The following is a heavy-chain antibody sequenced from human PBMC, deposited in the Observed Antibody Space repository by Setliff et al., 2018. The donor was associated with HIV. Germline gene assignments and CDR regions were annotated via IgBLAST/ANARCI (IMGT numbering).Heavy chain of an antibody. CDR3: AGDEGGYYDGSFDY. CDR2: IYYSGST. J-gene: IGHJ4*02. D-gene: IGHD3-22*01. Sequence: SETLSLTCTVSGDSVSSRSYYWSWIRQPPGKGLEWIGYIYYSGSTNYNPSLKSRVTTPVDTTKNHFSLKLSSVTAADAAVYYCAGDEGGYYDGSFDYWGQGTLVTVSS. CDR1: GDSVSSRSYY. V-gene: IGHV4-61*03.